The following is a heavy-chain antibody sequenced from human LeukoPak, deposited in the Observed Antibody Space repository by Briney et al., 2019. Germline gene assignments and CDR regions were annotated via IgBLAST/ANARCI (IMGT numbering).Heavy chain of an antibody. CDR3: ARGPRFGELFYWFDP. CDR2: ISSSSSYI. Sequence: KPGGSLRLSCAASGFTFSSYSMNWVRQAPGKGLEWVSSISSSSSYIYYADSAKGRFTISRDNAKNSLYLQMNSLRAEDTAVYYCARGPRFGELFYWFDPWGQGTLVTVSS. J-gene: IGHJ5*02. CDR1: GFTFSSYS. D-gene: IGHD3-10*01. V-gene: IGHV3-21*04.